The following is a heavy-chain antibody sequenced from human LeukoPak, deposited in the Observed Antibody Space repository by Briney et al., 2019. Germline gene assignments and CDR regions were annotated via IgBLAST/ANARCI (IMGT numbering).Heavy chain of an antibody. CDR2: IYYSGST. J-gene: IGHJ6*03. D-gene: IGHD5-18*01. V-gene: IGHV4-39*01. CDR3: ARHWLRGAAKPGYMDV. Sequence: SETLSLTCTVSNGSISSTSYYWGWIRQPPGKGLEWIGTIYYSGSTYYNPSLKSRVTISVDTSKTQFSLKLTSVTAADTAVYYCARHWLRGAAKPGYMDVWGKGTTVTVSS. CDR1: NGSISSTSYY.